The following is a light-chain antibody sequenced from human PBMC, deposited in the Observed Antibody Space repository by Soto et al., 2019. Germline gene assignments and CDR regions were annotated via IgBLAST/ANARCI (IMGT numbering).Light chain of an antibody. CDR2: DAS. J-gene: IGKJ2*01. Sequence: EIVLTQSPATLSLSPGERATLSCRASQSVSSYLAWYQQKPGQAPRLLIYDASNRATGIPVRFSGSGSGTDFTLTISSLGPEDFAVYYCQQYGNSPYTFGQGTKLEIK. CDR1: QSVSSY. CDR3: QQYGNSPYT. V-gene: IGKV3-11*01.